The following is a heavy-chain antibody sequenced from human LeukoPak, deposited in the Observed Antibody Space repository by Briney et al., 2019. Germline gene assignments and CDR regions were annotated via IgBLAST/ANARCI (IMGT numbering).Heavy chain of an antibody. D-gene: IGHD6-13*01. CDR3: ARVVRQQLGRYYYFYMDV. CDR2: MYHSGST. Sequence: SETLSLTCAVSGYSISSGYYWGWMRQPPGKGLEQIGSMYHSGSTYYNPSLRSRVTISIDTSKNQFSLKLSSVTAADTAVYYCARVVRQQLGRYYYFYMDVWGKGTTVTVSS. J-gene: IGHJ6*03. CDR1: GYSISSGYY. V-gene: IGHV4-38-2*01.